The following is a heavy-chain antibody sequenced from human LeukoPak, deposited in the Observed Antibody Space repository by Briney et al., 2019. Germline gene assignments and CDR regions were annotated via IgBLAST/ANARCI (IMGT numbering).Heavy chain of an antibody. CDR1: GYTFTGYY. CDR2: INPNSGGT. V-gene: IGHV1-2*02. CDR3: ARESGGYEAYFDY. Sequence: GASVKVSCKASGYTFTGYYMHWVRQAPGQGLEWMGWINPNSGGTNYAQKFQGRVTMTRDTSISTAYMELSRLRSDDTAVYYCARESGGYEAYFDYWGQGTLVTVSS. D-gene: IGHD1-26*01. J-gene: IGHJ4*02.